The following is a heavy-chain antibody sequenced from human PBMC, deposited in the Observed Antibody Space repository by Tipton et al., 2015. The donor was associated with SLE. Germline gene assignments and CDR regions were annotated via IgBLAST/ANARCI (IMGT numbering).Heavy chain of an antibody. V-gene: IGHV3-72*01. CDR3: VAAGTQYY. CDR1: GFTFSDHY. Sequence: GSLRLSCAASGFTFSDHYMDWVRQAPGKGLEWVGRTRTKATNYNTDYAASVKGRFSISRDDSRNSLYLQMNSLKTEDTAVYYCVAAGTQYYRGQGTLVTVSS. D-gene: IGHD6-13*01. J-gene: IGHJ4*02. CDR2: TRTKATNYNT.